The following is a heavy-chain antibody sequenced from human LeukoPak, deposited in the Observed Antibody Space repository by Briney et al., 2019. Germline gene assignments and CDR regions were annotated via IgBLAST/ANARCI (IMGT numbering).Heavy chain of an antibody. CDR3: ARDTGPSYYDFWSGYPRDAFDI. CDR1: GYTFTSYG. Sequence: ASVKVSCKASGYTFTSYGISWVRQAPGQGLEWMGWISAYNGNTNYAQKLQGRVIMTTDTSTSTAYMELRSLRSDDTAVYYCARDTGPSYYDFWSGYPRDAFDIWGQGTMVTVSS. J-gene: IGHJ3*02. CDR2: ISAYNGNT. D-gene: IGHD3-3*01. V-gene: IGHV1-18*01.